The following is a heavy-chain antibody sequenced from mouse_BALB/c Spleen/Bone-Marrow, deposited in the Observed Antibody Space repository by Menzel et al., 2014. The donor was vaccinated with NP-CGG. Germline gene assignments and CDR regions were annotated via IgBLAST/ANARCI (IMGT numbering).Heavy chain of an antibody. Sequence: VQLHQSGPGLVAPSQSLSITCTVSGFSLTTHGVHWVRQPPGKGLEWLGVIWAGGSTNYTSALMSRLSISKDNSKSQVFLKMNSLQTDDTAMYYCARGVRHFDYWGQGTTLTVSS. CDR1: GFSLTTHG. J-gene: IGHJ2*01. CDR2: IWAGGST. CDR3: ARGVRHFDY. V-gene: IGHV2-9*02.